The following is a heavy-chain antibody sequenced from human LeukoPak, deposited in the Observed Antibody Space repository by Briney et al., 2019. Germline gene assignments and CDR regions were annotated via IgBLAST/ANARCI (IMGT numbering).Heavy chain of an antibody. J-gene: IGHJ4*03. CDR3: ARGPTISETGYFDY. V-gene: IGHV4-34*01. CDR2: INHRGDT. Sequence: SETLSLTCAVYDGSFSAYYWSWIRQSPGKGLEWIAEINHRGDTNYNPSVKSRVSISVDTSKNQFSLKVTSLTAADTAVYYCARGPTISETGYFDYWGQGTLVTVSS. CDR1: DGSFSAYY. D-gene: IGHD1-1*01.